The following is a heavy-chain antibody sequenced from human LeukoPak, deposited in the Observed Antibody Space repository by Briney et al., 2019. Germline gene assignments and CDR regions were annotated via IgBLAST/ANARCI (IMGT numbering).Heavy chain of an antibody. CDR1: GGSISSYY. Sequence: SETLSLTCTVSGGSISSYYWSWMRQPPGKGLEWIGYIYYSGGANYNPSLKTRVTISVDTSKSQCSLKLSSVTAADTVVYCYTRGLRGYHFDYWGQGALVTVSS. CDR2: IYYSGGA. V-gene: IGHV4-59*01. J-gene: IGHJ4*02. D-gene: IGHD3-16*02. CDR3: TRGLRGYHFDY.